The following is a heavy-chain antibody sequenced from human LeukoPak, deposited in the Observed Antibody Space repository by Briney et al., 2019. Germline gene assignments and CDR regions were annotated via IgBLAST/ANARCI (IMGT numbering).Heavy chain of an antibody. CDR1: GGSISSGGYY. CDR2: IYHSGST. V-gene: IGHV4-30-2*02. Sequence: SETLSLTCTVSGGSISSGGYYWSWIRQPPGKGLEWIGYIYHSGSTYYNPSLKSRVTISVDTSKNQFSLKLSSVTAADTAVYYCARLDPYSYSGNPPLLYYFDYWGQGTLVTVSS. D-gene: IGHD1-26*01. J-gene: IGHJ4*02. CDR3: ARLDPYSYSGNPPLLYYFDY.